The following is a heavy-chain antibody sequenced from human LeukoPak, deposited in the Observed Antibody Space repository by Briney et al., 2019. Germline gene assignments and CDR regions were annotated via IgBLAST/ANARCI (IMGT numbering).Heavy chain of an antibody. Sequence: GGSLRLSCAASGFTFDDYAMHWVRQAPGKGLEWVSGISWNSGSIGYADSVKGRFTISRDNAKNSLYLQMNSLRAEDMALYYRAKEAQDCSSTSCYEGGAFDIWGQGTMVTVSS. J-gene: IGHJ3*02. CDR1: GFTFDDYA. V-gene: IGHV3-9*03. CDR3: AKEAQDCSSTSCYEGGAFDI. CDR2: ISWNSGSI. D-gene: IGHD2-2*01.